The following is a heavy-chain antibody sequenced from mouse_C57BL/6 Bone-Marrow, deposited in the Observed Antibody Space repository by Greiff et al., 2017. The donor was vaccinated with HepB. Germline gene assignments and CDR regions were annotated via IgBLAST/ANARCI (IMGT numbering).Heavy chain of an antibody. D-gene: IGHD2-1*01. CDR1: GFTFSNYW. Sequence: EVKVEESGGGLVQPGGSMKLSCVASGFTFSNYWMNWVRQSPEKGLEWVAQIRLKSDNYATHYAESVKGRFTISRDDSKSSVYLQMNNLRAEDTGIYYCTWGKLQYAMDYWGQGTSVTVSS. V-gene: IGHV6-3*01. CDR2: IRLKSDNYAT. CDR3: TWGKLQYAMDY. J-gene: IGHJ4*01.